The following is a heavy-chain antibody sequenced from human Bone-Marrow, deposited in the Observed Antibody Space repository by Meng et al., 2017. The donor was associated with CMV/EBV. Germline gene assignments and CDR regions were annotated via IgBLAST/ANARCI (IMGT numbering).Heavy chain of an antibody. V-gene: IGHV1-2*02. CDR1: GYTFTGYY. CDR3: SYGSGSYYPFDY. CDR2: INPNSGGT. D-gene: IGHD3-10*01. Sequence: VQLGQSGAEVNKLGASVKVSCKASGYTFTGYYMHWVRQAPGQGLEWMGWINPNSGGTNYAQKFQGRVTMTRDTSISTAYMELSRLRSDDTAVYYCSYGSGSYYPFDYWGQGTLVTSPQ. J-gene: IGHJ4*02.